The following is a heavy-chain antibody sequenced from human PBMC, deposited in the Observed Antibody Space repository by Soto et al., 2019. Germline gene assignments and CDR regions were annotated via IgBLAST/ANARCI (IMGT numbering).Heavy chain of an antibody. Sequence: PGVSLRLSCAASGFTFSSYAMSWVRQAPGKGLEWVSAISGSGGSTYYADSVKGRFTISRDNSKNTLYLQMNSLRAEDTAVYYCAKVSYGDSSPAYYFDYWGQGTLVTVSS. D-gene: IGHD4-17*01. CDR1: GFTFSSYA. V-gene: IGHV3-23*01. J-gene: IGHJ4*02. CDR2: ISGSGGST. CDR3: AKVSYGDSSPAYYFDY.